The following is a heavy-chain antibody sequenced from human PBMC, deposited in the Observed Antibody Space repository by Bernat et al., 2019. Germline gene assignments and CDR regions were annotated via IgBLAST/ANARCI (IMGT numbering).Heavy chain of an antibody. Sequence: QVQLVESGGGVVQPERSLRLSCAASGFTFSSHDMHWVRQAPGKGLEWVAGISYHGNNKYYGDSLKGRFTISRDNSKNTLYLQMNSRRTEDTGVYYCARDDGAFAIWGQGTMVTVSS. CDR1: GFTFSSHD. V-gene: IGHV3-30*03. CDR2: ISYHGNNK. J-gene: IGHJ3*02. CDR3: ARDDGAFAI.